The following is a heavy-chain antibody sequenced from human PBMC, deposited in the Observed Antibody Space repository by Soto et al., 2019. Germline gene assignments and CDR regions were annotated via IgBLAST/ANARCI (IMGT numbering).Heavy chain of an antibody. J-gene: IGHJ6*02. Sequence: GGSLRLSCAASGFTFDDYAMHWVRQAPGKGLEWVSLISWDGGSTYYADSVKGRFTISRDNSKNSLYLQMNSLRAEDTALYYCAKDMQGGYYDGSGCLCYYYGMDVWGQGTTVTVSS. V-gene: IGHV3-43D*03. CDR3: AKDMQGGYYDGSGCLCYYYGMDV. D-gene: IGHD3-22*01. CDR1: GFTFDDYA. CDR2: ISWDGGST.